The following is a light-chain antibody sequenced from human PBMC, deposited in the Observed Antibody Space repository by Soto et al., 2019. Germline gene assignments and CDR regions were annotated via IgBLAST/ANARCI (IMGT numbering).Light chain of an antibody. CDR3: AAWDDSLNGYV. Sequence: QYVLTQPPSVSGTPGQRVTISCSGSSSNIGSNTVNWYQQLPGTAPKLLIYSNNQRPSGVPDRFSGSKSGTSASLAVSGLQSEDEADYYGAAWDDSLNGYVFGTGTKLTVL. CDR1: SSNIGSNT. CDR2: SNN. V-gene: IGLV1-44*01. J-gene: IGLJ1*01.